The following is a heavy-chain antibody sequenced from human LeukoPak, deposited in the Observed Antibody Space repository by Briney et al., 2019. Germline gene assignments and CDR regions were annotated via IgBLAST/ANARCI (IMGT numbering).Heavy chain of an antibody. D-gene: IGHD3-3*01. CDR1: GFTFSSYW. Sequence: PGGSLRLSCAASGFTFSSYWMSWVRQAPGKGLEWVATIKQDGSEKYYVDSVKGRFTISRDNAKNSLYLQMNSLRAEDTAVYYCARDGAYYDFWSGSVDYWGQGTLVTVSS. J-gene: IGHJ4*02. V-gene: IGHV3-7*01. CDR2: IKQDGSEK. CDR3: ARDGAYYDFWSGSVDY.